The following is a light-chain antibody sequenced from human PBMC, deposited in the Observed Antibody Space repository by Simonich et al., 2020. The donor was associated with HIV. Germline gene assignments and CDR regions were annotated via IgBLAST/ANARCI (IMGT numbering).Light chain of an antibody. V-gene: IGKV3-15*01. J-gene: IGKJ1*01. CDR1: QSVSSN. CDR3: QQYNNWWT. Sequence: EIVKTQSPATPSVSPGETATLSCRASQSVSSNLTWYQQNPGQAPRLLIYGASTRATGIPARFSGSGSGTEFTLTISSMQSEDCAVYYCQQYNNWWTFGQGTKVEIK. CDR2: GAS.